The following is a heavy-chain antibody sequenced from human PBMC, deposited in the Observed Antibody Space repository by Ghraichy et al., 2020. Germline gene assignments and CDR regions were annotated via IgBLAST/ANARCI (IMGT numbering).Heavy chain of an antibody. Sequence: GESLNISCAASGFTFSSYWMHWVRQAPGKGLVWVSRINSDGSSTSYADSVKGRFTISRDNAKNTLYLQMNSLRAEDTAVYYCARQGPYYYYGMDVWGQGTTVTVSS. CDR3: ARQGPYYYYGMDV. J-gene: IGHJ6*02. CDR1: GFTFSSYW. CDR2: INSDGSST. V-gene: IGHV3-74*01.